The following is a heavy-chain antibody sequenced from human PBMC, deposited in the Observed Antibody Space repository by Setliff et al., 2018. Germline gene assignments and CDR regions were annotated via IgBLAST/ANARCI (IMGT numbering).Heavy chain of an antibody. CDR1: GGSFSTYF. Sequence: SETLSLTCAVYGGSFSTYFWSWIRQPPGKGLEWIGEISHSGSANYNPSLKSRVTMSVDTSKNQFSLNLNSVTAADTAVYFCARDNTMVGATDFWGHGTLVTVSS. CDR2: ISHSGSA. CDR3: ARDNTMVGATDF. J-gene: IGHJ5*01. V-gene: IGHV4-34*01. D-gene: IGHD1-26*01.